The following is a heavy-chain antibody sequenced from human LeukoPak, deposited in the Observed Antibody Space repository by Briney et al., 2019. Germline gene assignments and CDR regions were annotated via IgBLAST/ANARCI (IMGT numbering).Heavy chain of an antibody. CDR1: GGSFSGYY. CDR2: INHSGST. J-gene: IGHJ4*02. V-gene: IGHV4-34*01. CDR3: ARAHYGSGTYYKF. Sequence: SETLSVTCAVYGGSFSGYYWSWIRQTPGKGLEWIGEINHSGSTNYNPSLKSRVTISVDTSKNQFSLKLSSVTAADTAVYYCARAHYGSGTYYKFWGQGTLVTVSS. D-gene: IGHD3-10*01.